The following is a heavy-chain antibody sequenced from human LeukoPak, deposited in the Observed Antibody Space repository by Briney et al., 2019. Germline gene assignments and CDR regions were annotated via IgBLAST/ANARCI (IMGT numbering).Heavy chain of an antibody. CDR2: LYNTGST. CDR1: GGSISSYY. Sequence: KASETLSLTCTVSGGSISSYYWSWIRQPPGKGLEWIGYLYNTGSTNYNPSLKSRVTISVGTSKNQFSLKVTSVTAADTAVYFCARIWFGLRRLYYFDYWGQGTLVTVSS. V-gene: IGHV4-59*01. D-gene: IGHD3-10*01. J-gene: IGHJ4*02. CDR3: ARIWFGLRRLYYFDY.